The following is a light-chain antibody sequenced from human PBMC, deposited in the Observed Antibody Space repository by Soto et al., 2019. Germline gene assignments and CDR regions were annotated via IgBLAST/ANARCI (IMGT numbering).Light chain of an antibody. CDR3: QQSYSTPLT. Sequence: DIQMTQSPSSLSASVGDRVTITCRSSHTISTYLNWYQQRPGKAPKVLIYAASSLQSGVPSRFSGSGSGTDFTLTISSLQPEDFATYYCQQSYSTPLTFGGGTKVEIK. CDR1: HTISTY. V-gene: IGKV1-39*01. J-gene: IGKJ4*01. CDR2: AAS.